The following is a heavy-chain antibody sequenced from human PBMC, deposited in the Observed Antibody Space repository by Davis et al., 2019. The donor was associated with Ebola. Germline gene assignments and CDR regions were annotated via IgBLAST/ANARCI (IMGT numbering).Heavy chain of an antibody. D-gene: IGHD3-3*01. CDR3: ARGGYTIFGVVIMDDYFDY. CDR1: GYTFTGYY. Sequence: ASVKVSCKASGYTFTGYYMHWVRQAPGQGLEWMGIINPSGGSTSYAQKFQGRVTMTRDTSTSTVYMELSSLRSEDTAVYYCARGGYTIFGVVIMDDYFDYWGQGTLVTVSS. CDR2: INPSGGST. J-gene: IGHJ4*02. V-gene: IGHV1-46*01.